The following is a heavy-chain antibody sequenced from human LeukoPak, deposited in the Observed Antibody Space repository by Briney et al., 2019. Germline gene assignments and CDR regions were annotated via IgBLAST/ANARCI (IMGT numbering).Heavy chain of an antibody. CDR3: ARNQDTSWYFDY. CDR1: GYSISSGYY. Sequence: SETLSLTCAVSGYSISSGYYWGRIRQPPGKGLEWIGSIYHSGSTYYNPSLKSRVTISVDTSKNQFSLKLSSVTAADTAVYYCARNQDTSWYFDYWGQGTLVTVSS. CDR2: IYHSGST. D-gene: IGHD5-18*01. J-gene: IGHJ4*02. V-gene: IGHV4-38-2*01.